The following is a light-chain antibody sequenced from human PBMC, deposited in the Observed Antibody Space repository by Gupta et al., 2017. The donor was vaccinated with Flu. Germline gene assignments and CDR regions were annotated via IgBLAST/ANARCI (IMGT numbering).Light chain of an antibody. CDR2: GVS. CDR1: QTVTSNY. CDR3: QQYDSSPIT. Sequence: IVLTQSPGTLSLSPGERATLSCRASQTVTSNYLAWYQQKPGQAPRLLMYGVSSRATGIPGRFSGSGSGTDFTLTISRLEPQDFALYYCQQYDSSPITFGQGTRLEIK. V-gene: IGKV3-20*01. J-gene: IGKJ5*01.